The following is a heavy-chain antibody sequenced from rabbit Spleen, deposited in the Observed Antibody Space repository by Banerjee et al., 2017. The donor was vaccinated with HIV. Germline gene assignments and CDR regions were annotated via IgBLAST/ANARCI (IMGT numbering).Heavy chain of an antibody. J-gene: IGHJ4*01. D-gene: IGHD2-1*01. CDR1: GFDFSNYG. V-gene: IGHV1S7*01. Sequence: QSLEESGGGLVQPEGSLKLSCKASGFDFSNYGVSWVRQAPGKGLEWIGYIEPIFGRTYYANWVNGRFTVSSHNAQNTLYLQLNSLTAADTATYFCVRDLGYDDYSEKGYFNLWGPGTLVTVS. CDR2: IEPIFGRT. CDR3: VRDLGYDDYSEKGYFNL.